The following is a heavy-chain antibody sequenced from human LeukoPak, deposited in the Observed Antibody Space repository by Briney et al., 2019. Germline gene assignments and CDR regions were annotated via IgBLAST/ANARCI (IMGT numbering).Heavy chain of an antibody. J-gene: IGHJ4*02. CDR2: INHSGST. CDR1: GGSFSGYY. Sequence: SETLSLTCAVYGGSFSGYYRSWIRQPPGKGLEWIGEINHSGSTNYNPSLKSRVTISVDTSKNQFSLKLSSVTAADTAVYYCARLRGYQRTPISSSWYSGYYFDYWGQGTLVTVSS. D-gene: IGHD6-13*01. CDR3: ARLRGYQRTPISSSWYSGYYFDY. V-gene: IGHV4-34*01.